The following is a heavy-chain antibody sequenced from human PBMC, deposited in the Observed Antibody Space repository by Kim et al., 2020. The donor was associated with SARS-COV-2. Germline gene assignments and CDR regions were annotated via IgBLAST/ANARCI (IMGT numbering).Heavy chain of an antibody. CDR1: GFTFSTYW. CDR2: INRDGSEK. CDR3: ARDRAGSQLLEWLSSPRFDY. Sequence: GGSLRLSCAASGFTFSTYWMTWVRQAPGKGLEWVANINRDGSEKYYVDSVKGRFTISRENAENSLYLQMNSLRPEDTAVFYCARDRAGSQLLEWLSSPRFDYWGQGTLVTVSS. V-gene: IGHV3-7*05. D-gene: IGHD3-3*01. J-gene: IGHJ4*02.